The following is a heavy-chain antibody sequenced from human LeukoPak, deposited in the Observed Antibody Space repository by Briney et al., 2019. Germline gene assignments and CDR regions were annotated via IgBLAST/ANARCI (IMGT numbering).Heavy chain of an antibody. CDR1: GYTFTGYC. J-gene: IGHJ4*02. CDR3: GTLLSNGPFDY. CDR2: IYPNSGAT. Sequence: ASVKVSCKASGYTFTGYCMHWVRQAPGQGLEWMGWIYPNSGATKYAQKFQGRVTMTRDTSISTAYMELSGLRSDDTAVYYCGTLLSNGPFDYWGQGSLLTVSS. V-gene: IGHV1-2*02.